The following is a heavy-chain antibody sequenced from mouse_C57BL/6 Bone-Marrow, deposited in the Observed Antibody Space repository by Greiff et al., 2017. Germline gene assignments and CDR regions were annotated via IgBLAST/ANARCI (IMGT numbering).Heavy chain of an antibody. CDR3: AESTTVVARGHAMDY. CDR2: IDPEDGET. Sequence: VQLQQSGAELVKPGASVKLSCTASGFNINDYYMHWVKQRTEKGLEWIGRIDPEDGETKYAPKFQGKATITADTSSNTAYLQLSSLTSEDTAVDYFAESTTVVARGHAMDYWGQGTSVTVSS. J-gene: IGHJ4*01. CDR1: GFNINDYY. V-gene: IGHV14-2*01. D-gene: IGHD1-1*01.